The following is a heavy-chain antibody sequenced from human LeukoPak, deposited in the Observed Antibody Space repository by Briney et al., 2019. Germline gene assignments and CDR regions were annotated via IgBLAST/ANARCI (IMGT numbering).Heavy chain of an antibody. Sequence: ASVKVSCKASGYTFTSYGISWVRQAPGQGLERMGWISAYNGNTNYAQKLQGRVTMTTDTSTSTAYMELRSLRSDDTAVYYCARRGAYYYDSSGYYYGGLDIWGQGTMVTVSS. D-gene: IGHD3-22*01. V-gene: IGHV1-18*01. CDR3: ARRGAYYYDSSGYYYGGLDI. CDR2: ISAYNGNT. J-gene: IGHJ3*02. CDR1: GYTFTSYG.